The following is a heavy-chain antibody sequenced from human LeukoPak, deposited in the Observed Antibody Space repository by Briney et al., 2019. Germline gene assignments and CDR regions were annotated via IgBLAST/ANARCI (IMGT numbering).Heavy chain of an antibody. Sequence: GGPLRLSFPASGLTFSTYNMNWVGQPPGKGRDGVSPISSSSSYIYYADSVKGRFTISRDNAKNSLYLQMNSLRAEDTAVYYCARVPPQWLPNRDAFDIWGQGTMVTVSS. CDR2: ISSSSSYI. D-gene: IGHD6-19*01. CDR3: ARVPPQWLPNRDAFDI. CDR1: GLTFSTYN. J-gene: IGHJ3*02. V-gene: IGHV3-21*01.